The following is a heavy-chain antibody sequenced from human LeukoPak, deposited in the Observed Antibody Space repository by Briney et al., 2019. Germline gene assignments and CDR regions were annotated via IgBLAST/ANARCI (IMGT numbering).Heavy chain of an antibody. CDR1: GFTFSSYG. Sequence: GGSLRLSCAASGFTFSSYGMHWVRQAPGKGLEWVAVISYDGSNKYYADSVKGRFTISRDNSKNTLYLQMNSLRAEDTAVYYCAKDRGFYGSGSLGWFDPWGQGTLVTVSS. V-gene: IGHV3-30*18. D-gene: IGHD3-10*01. CDR2: ISYDGSNK. J-gene: IGHJ5*02. CDR3: AKDRGFYGSGSLGWFDP.